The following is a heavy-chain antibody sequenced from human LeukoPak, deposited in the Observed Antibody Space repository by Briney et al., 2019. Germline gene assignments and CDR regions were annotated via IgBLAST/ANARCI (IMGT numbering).Heavy chain of an antibody. D-gene: IGHD3-22*01. Sequence: PSETLSLTCTVSGGSMSSSYWSWIRQPPGKGLEWIGYIYYSGSTNYNSSLKSRVSISVDTSKNQFSLKLNSVTAADTAVYYCARQRYYDSSGYYPWGQGTLVTVSS. CDR1: GGSMSSSY. J-gene: IGHJ5*02. CDR3: ARQRYYDSSGYYP. V-gene: IGHV4-59*08. CDR2: IYYSGST.